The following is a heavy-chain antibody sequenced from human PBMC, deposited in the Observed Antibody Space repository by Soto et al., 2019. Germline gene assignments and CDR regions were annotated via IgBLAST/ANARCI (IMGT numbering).Heavy chain of an antibody. CDR3: AKCSGGSCYSNWIDY. D-gene: IGHD2-15*01. J-gene: IGHJ4*02. CDR2: ISGSGGST. Sequence: EVQLLESGGGLVQPGGSLRLSCAASGFTFSSYAMSWVRRAPGKGLEWVSAISGSGGSTYYADSVKGRFTISRDNSKNTLYLQMNSLRAEDTAVYYCAKCSGGSCYSNWIDYWVQGTLVTVSS. CDR1: GFTFSSYA. V-gene: IGHV3-23*01.